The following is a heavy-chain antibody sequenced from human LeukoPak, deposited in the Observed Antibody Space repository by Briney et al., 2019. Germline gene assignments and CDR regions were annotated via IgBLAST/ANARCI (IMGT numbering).Heavy chain of an antibody. CDR2: IHSSGYT. CDR1: GGSISGNY. CDR3: TKRQGPTSGSYDYFDP. J-gene: IGHJ5*02. V-gene: IGHV4-4*09. Sequence: SETLSLTCTVSGGSISGNYWSWIRQPPGLGLEWIAYIHSSGYTNYNPSLKSRVTISVDTSNNQFSLKVTSVAAADTAMYYCTKRQGPTSGSYDYFDPWGQGALVTVSS. D-gene: IGHD1-26*01.